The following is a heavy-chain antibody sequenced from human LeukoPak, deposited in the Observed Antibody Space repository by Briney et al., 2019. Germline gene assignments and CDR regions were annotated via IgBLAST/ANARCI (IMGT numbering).Heavy chain of an antibody. V-gene: IGHV3-7*01. CDR3: ARHGDYTFSY. J-gene: IGHJ4*02. Sequence: GGSLRLSCAASGFTFSSYAMSWVRQAPGKGLEWVANINQDGSEKYYVDSVKGRFTISRDNAKNSLYLQMSSLRPEDTAVYYCARHGDYTFSYWGQGTLVTVSS. CDR1: GFTFSSYA. D-gene: IGHD4-17*01. CDR2: INQDGSEK.